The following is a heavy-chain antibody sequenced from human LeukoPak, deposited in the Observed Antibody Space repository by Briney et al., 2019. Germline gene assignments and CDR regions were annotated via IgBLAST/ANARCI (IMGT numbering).Heavy chain of an antibody. V-gene: IGHV3-21*01. D-gene: IGHD6-19*01. Sequence: GGSLRLSCAASGFIFSSNSMNWVRQAPGKGLEWVASISGSSSNKYYADSVQGRFTISRDNAKNSLYLQTGSLRAEDTAVYYCARPPSTSAWSNSVDDWGQGTLVTVSS. J-gene: IGHJ4*02. CDR3: ARPPSTSAWSNSVDD. CDR2: ISGSSSNK. CDR1: GFIFSSNS.